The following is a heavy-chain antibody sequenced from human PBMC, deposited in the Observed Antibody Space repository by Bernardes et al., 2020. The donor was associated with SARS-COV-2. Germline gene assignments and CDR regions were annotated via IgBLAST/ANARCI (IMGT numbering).Heavy chain of an antibody. CDR3: AGYYYGSEGYYPGDY. CDR1: GDSNSSLKW. D-gene: IGHD3-22*01. CDR2: IDQSGTT. J-gene: IGHJ4*02. V-gene: IGHV4-4*02. Sequence: SDPLSFTCAFSGDSNSSLKWWRCVRQPPVKGLAWNGEIDQSGTTNYNASLKSRVTISLDKSKNQFSLTLSSVTGADTAVYYCAGYYYGSEGYYPGDYWGQGTLVTVSS.